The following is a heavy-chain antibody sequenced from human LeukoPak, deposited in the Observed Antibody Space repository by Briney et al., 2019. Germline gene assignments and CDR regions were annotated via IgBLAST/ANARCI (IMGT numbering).Heavy chain of an antibody. CDR1: GASISSSSYY. V-gene: IGHV4-39*07. CDR2: IYYSGST. CDR3: ARGKAGSTIDY. J-gene: IGHJ4*02. Sequence: SETLSLTCTVSGASISSSSYYWGWLRQPPGKGLEWIGSIYYSGSTYYNPSLKSRVTVSVDTSKNQFSLKLSSVTAADTAVYYCARGKAGSTIDYWGQGTLVTVSS. D-gene: IGHD6-13*01.